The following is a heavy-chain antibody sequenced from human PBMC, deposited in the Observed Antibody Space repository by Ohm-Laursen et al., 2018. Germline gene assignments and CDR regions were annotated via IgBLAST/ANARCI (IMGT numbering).Heavy chain of an antibody. Sequence: SQTLSLTCVISGDSVSSNSAAWNWIRQSPSRGLEWLGRTYYGSKWYNDYAVSVKSRITINPDTSKNQFSLQLNSVTPEDTAVYYCARGRVYGISRPFDYWGQGTLVTVSS. CDR1: GDSVSSNSAA. V-gene: IGHV6-1*01. CDR3: ARGRVYGISRPFDY. CDR2: TYYGSKWYN. D-gene: IGHD6-13*01. J-gene: IGHJ4*02.